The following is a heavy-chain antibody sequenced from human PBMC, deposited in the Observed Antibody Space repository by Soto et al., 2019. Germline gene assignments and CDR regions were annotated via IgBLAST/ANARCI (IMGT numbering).Heavy chain of an antibody. V-gene: IGHV4-34*01. D-gene: IGHD3-16*01. CDR3: QGGDF. CDR2: INDSGST. CDR1: GGSFRGYF. J-gene: IGHJ4*02. Sequence: QLQLQQWGAGLLKPSETLSLTCAASGGSFRGYFWSWIRQSPDKGLEWIGEINDSGSTYYNPSFKSRLTISVDTSNSQISLRLTAVTAADSAVYYCQGGDFWGQGTRVTVSS.